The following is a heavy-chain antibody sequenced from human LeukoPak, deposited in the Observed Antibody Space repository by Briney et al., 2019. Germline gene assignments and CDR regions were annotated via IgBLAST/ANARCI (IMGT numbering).Heavy chain of an antibody. D-gene: IGHD1-26*01. CDR1: GFTVSSNY. J-gene: IGHJ4*02. CDR3: ARESSGSYFFY. CDR2: IYGGSST. V-gene: IGHV3-66*01. Sequence: GGSLRLSCAASGFTVSSNYMSWVRLAPGKGLEWVSVIYGGSSTYYADSVKGRFTISRDNSKNTLYLQMNSLRAEDTAVYYCARESSGSYFFYWGQGTLVTVSS.